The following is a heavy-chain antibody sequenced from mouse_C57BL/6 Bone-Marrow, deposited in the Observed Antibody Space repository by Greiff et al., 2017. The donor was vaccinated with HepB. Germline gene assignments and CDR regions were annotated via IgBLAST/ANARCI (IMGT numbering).Heavy chain of an antibody. J-gene: IGHJ2*01. V-gene: IGHV1-82*01. CDR3: ARDYRRDY. CDR2: IYPGDGDT. D-gene: IGHD2-14*01. Sequence: VQLQQSGPELVKPGASVKISCKASGYAFSSSWMNWVKQRPGKGLEWIGRIYPGDGDTNYNGKFKGKATLTADKSSSPAYMQLSSLTSEDSAVYFCARDYRRDYWGQGTTLTVSS. CDR1: GYAFSSSW.